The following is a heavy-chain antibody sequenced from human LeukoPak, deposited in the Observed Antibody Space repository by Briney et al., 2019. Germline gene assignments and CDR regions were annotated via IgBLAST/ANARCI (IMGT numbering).Heavy chain of an antibody. CDR2: ISSSSSYI. Sequence: GGSLRLSCAASGFTFSSYSMNWVRQAPGKGLEWVSSISSSSSYIYYADSVKGRFTISRDNAKNSLYLQMNSLRAEDTAVYYCAGRANCGGDCLDYWGQGTLVTVSS. J-gene: IGHJ4*02. D-gene: IGHD2-21*01. CDR1: GFTFSSYS. V-gene: IGHV3-21*01. CDR3: AGRANCGGDCLDY.